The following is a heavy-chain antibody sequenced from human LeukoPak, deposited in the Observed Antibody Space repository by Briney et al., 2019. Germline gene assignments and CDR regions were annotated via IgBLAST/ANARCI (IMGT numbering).Heavy chain of an antibody. CDR3: APGV. CDR2: IIQDGSST. Sequence: GESLKISCAASGITFSNYWMHWIRQAPGKGLVWVSHIIQDGSSTFYADSVKGRFTISRDNSKNTLYLQINSLRAEDTAVYYCAPGVGGQGTLVTVSS. CDR1: GITFSNYW. J-gene: IGHJ4*02. D-gene: IGHD3-10*01. V-gene: IGHV3-74*01.